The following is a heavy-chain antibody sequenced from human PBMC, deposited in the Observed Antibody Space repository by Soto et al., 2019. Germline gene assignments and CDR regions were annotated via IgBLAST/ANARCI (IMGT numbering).Heavy chain of an antibody. CDR2: ISPYNGNT. CDR1: GYTFTTYG. D-gene: IGHD1-26*01. Sequence: QVQLVQSGAEVKKPGASVKVSCKASGYTFTTYGVIWVRQAPGQGLEWMGWISPYNGNTTYAQNFQGRVTMTTDTSTSTVHLELRSLRSGDTAMYYWARDVGGFCNDTGSYSRDYWGRGTLVSVSS. V-gene: IGHV1-18*01. CDR3: ARDVGGFCNDTGSYSRDY. J-gene: IGHJ4*02.